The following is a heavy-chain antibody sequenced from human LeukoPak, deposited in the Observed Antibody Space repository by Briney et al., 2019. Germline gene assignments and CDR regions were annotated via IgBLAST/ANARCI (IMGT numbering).Heavy chain of an antibody. CDR3: ARPGGYKSHEGPFDF. Sequence: GESLKISCKVSGYTFTTYWIGWVRQMPGKGLEWMGIIYPGDSDTRYSPAFQGRVTISADKSISTAYLQWSSLKASDTAMYYCARPGGYKSHEGPFDFWGQETLVTVSS. V-gene: IGHV5-51*01. D-gene: IGHD5-24*01. J-gene: IGHJ4*02. CDR1: GYTFTTYW. CDR2: IYPGDSDT.